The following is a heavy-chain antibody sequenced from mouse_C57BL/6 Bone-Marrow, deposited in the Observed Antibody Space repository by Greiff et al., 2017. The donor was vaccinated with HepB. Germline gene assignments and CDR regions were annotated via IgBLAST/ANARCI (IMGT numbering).Heavy chain of an antibody. D-gene: IGHD2-4*01. V-gene: IGHV3-1*01. Sequence: ESGPGMVKPSQSLSLTCTVTGYSITSGYDWHWIRHFPGNKLEWMGYISYSGSTNYNPSLKSRISITHDTSKNHFFLKLNSVTTEDTATYYCARDLYDYGFDYWGQGTTLTVSS. J-gene: IGHJ2*01. CDR2: ISYSGST. CDR1: GYSITSGYD. CDR3: ARDLYDYGFDY.